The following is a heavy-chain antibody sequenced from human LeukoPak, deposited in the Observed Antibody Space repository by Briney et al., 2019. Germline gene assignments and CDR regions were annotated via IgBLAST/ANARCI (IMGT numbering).Heavy chain of an antibody. J-gene: IGHJ4*02. CDR3: ARKVAGLSYFDN. CDR2: IYYTGST. D-gene: IGHD6-19*01. Sequence: SDTLSLTCAVSDYAISSNNWWGCVRQPPGKGLEWIGYIYYTGSTYYNPSLKSRVTMSVDTSKNHFSLKLTSVTAGDTAVYYCARKVAGLSYFDNWGQGTLVTVSS. V-gene: IGHV4-28*01. CDR1: DYAISSNNW.